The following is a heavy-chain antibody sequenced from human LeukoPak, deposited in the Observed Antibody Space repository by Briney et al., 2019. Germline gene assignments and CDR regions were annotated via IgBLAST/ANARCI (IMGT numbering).Heavy chain of an antibody. CDR3: AKDGWLYGAQTQLDY. V-gene: IGHV3-23*01. Sequence: GGSLRLSCAASGFTFSSYAMSWVRQAPGKGLEWVSAISGSGGSTYYADSVKGRFTISRDNSKNTLYLQMNSLRAENTAVYYCAKDGWLYGAQTQLDYWGQGTLVTVSS. CDR1: GFTFSSYA. D-gene: IGHD4-17*01. J-gene: IGHJ4*02. CDR2: ISGSGGST.